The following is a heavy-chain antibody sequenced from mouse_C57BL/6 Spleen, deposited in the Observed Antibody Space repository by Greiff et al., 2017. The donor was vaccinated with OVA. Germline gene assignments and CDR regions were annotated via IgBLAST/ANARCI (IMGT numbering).Heavy chain of an antibody. CDR1: GYTFTGYW. J-gene: IGHJ4*01. V-gene: IGHV1-9*01. Sequence: QVQLKESGAELMKPGASVKLSCKATGYTFTGYWIEWVKQRPGHGLEWIGEILPGSGSTNYNEKFKGKATFTAATSSTPAYMQLSSLTTEDSAIYYCAGTGDYDGGYYAMDYWGQGTSVTVSS. CDR2: ILPGSGST. CDR3: AGTGDYDGGYYAMDY. D-gene: IGHD1-1*01.